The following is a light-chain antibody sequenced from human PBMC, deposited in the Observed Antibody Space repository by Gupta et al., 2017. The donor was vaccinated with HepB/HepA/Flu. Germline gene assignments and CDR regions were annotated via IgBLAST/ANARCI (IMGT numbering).Light chain of an antibody. CDR1: QRLLHSNGYNY. CDR2: LGS. Sequence: DMVMTQSPHSLSVPAGEPASIARRSCQRLLHSNGYNYLNWYLQKPGQSPQLLIYLGSNRASGVPDRFSGSGSGTDFTLKISRVEAEDVGVYYCMQALQTPYTFGQGTKLEIK. J-gene: IGKJ2*01. V-gene: IGKV2-28*01. CDR3: MQALQTPYT.